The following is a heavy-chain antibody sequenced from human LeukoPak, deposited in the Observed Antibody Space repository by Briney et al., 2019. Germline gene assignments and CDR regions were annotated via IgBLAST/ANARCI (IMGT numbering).Heavy chain of an antibody. V-gene: IGHV3-21*06. CDR3: ARGRDYRHDYYSYMAV. CDR2: IGGSNSYI. D-gene: IGHD4-11*01. Sequence: GGSLRLSCAASGFTFSSYGMNGVRQAPGQGLEGVSCIGGSNSYIYNADSVKGRFTISRDNAKNLLFLQMNSLRPEDTAVYFCARGRDYRHDYYSYMAVWGKGTTVTVSS. J-gene: IGHJ6*03. CDR1: GFTFSSYG.